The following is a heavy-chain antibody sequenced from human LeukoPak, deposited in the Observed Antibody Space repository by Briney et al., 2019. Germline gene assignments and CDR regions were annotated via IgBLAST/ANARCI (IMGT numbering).Heavy chain of an antibody. J-gene: IGHJ4*02. CDR1: GGSTSSGNYY. CDR3: ARLGAGPTYYDFWSGYSSFYFDY. V-gene: IGHV4-39*02. Sequence: PSETLSLTCTVSGGSTSSGNYYWGWIRQPPGTGLEWIGGISSSGNTYYNPSLKSRITISIDTSKNHFSLKLSSVTAADTAVYYCARLGAGPTYYDFWSGYSSFYFDYRGQGTLVTVSS. D-gene: IGHD3-3*01. CDR2: ISSSGNT.